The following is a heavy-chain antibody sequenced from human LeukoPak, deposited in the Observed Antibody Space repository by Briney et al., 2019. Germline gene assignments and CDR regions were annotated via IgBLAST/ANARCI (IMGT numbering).Heavy chain of an antibody. V-gene: IGHV3-7*01. CDR3: ARDSAYYDSSGYYTDYYGMDV. D-gene: IGHD3-22*01. CDR2: IKQDGSEK. J-gene: IGHJ6*02. CDR1: GFTFSSYW. Sequence: GSLRLSCAASGFTFSSYWMSWVRQAPGKGLEWVANIKQDGSEKYYVDSVKGRFTISRDNAKNSLYLQMNSLRAEDTAVYYCARDSAYYDSSGYYTDYYGMDVWGQGTTVTVSS.